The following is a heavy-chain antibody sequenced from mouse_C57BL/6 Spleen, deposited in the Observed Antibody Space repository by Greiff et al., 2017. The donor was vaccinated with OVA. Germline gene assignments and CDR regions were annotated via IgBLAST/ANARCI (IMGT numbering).Heavy chain of an antibody. CDR3: ARGVWLRPYAMDY. J-gene: IGHJ4*01. CDR1: GYTFTDYN. CDR2: INPNNGGT. D-gene: IGHD2-2*01. V-gene: IGHV1-18*01. Sequence: VQLQQSGPELVKPGASVKIPCKASGYTFTDYNMDWVKQSHGKSLEWIGDINPNNGGTIYNQKFKGKATLTVDKSSSTAYMERRSLTSEDTAVYYCARGVWLRPYAMDYWGQGTSVTVSS.